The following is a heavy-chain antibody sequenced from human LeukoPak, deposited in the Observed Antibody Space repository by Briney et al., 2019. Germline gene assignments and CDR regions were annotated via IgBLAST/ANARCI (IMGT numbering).Heavy chain of an antibody. CDR1: GYSISSGYY. J-gene: IGHJ4*02. D-gene: IGHD6-6*01. V-gene: IGHV4-38-2*02. Sequence: SETLSLTCTVSGYSISSGYYWGWIRQPPGKGLEWIGSGSTYYNPSLKSRVTISVDTSKNQFSLKLSSVTAADTAVYYCARQEYSSSSGEYYFDYWGQGTLVTVSS. CDR2: SGST. CDR3: ARQEYSSSSGEYYFDY.